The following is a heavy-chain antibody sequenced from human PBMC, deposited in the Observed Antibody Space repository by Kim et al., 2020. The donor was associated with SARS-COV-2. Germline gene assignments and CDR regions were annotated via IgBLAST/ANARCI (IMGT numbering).Heavy chain of an antibody. D-gene: IGHD4-17*01. Sequence: GESLKISCKGSGYSFTSYWIGWVRQMPGKGLEWMGIIYPGDSDTRYSPSFQGQVTIPADKSISTAYLQWSSLKASDTAMYYCAGRGAYDYGDGAFDYWGQGPLVTVSS. CDR1: GYSFTSYW. J-gene: IGHJ4*02. CDR2: IYPGDSDT. CDR3: AGRGAYDYGDGAFDY. V-gene: IGHV5-51*01.